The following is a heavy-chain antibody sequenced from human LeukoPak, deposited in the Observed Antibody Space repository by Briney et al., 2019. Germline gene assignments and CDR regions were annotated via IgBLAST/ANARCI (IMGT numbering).Heavy chain of an antibody. CDR1: GDTFTSYD. J-gene: IGHJ6*03. D-gene: IGHD1-26*01. CDR2: MNPNSGNT. Sequence: ASVKVSCKASGDTFTSYDINWVRQATGQGLEWMGWMNPNSGNTGYAQKFQGRVTITRNTSISTAYMELSSLRSEDTAVYYCARRRLVGATTGYYYYMDVWGKGTTVTVSS. CDR3: ARRRLVGATTGYYYYMDV. V-gene: IGHV1-8*03.